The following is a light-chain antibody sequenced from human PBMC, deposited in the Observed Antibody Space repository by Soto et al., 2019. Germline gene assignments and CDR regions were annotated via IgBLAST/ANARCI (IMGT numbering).Light chain of an antibody. CDR3: QQYMSYS. CDR2: HAS. CDR1: QSISSW. Sequence: DIQVTQSPSTLSAYVGDRVTIICRASQSISSWLAWYQQKPGTAPKLLIYHASTLESGVPSRFSGSGSGTEFTLTISSLQPDDFATYYCQQYMSYSFGQGTKVDI. V-gene: IGKV1-5*02. J-gene: IGKJ1*01.